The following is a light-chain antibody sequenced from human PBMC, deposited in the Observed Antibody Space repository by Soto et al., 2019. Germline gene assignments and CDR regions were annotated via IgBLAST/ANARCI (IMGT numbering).Light chain of an antibody. CDR2: GAS. V-gene: IGKV3-20*01. J-gene: IGKJ5*01. CDR3: QQYGSSIT. CDR1: QSVSSSY. Sequence: EIVLTQYPGNLSLSPGERATLSCRASQSVSSSYLAWYQQKPGQAPRLLIYGASSRATGIPDRFSGSGSGTDFTLTISRLEPEDFAVYYCQQYGSSITFGQGGLLEIK.